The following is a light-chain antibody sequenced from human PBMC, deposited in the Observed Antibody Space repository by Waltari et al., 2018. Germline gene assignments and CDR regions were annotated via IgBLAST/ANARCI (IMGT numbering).Light chain of an antibody. V-gene: IGKV2-28*01. CDR3: MQALQTPWT. J-gene: IGKJ1*01. CDR1: QSLLHSNGYNY. Sequence: DIVMAQSPLSLPVTPGEPASISCRSSQSLLHSNGYNYLDWYLQKPGQSPQLLIYMGSNRASGVPDRFSGSGSGTDFTLKSTRVEAEDVGVYYCMQALQTPWTFGQGTKVEI. CDR2: MGS.